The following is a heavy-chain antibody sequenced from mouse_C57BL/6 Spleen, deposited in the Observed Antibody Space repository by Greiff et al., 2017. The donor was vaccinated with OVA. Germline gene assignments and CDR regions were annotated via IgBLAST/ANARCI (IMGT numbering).Heavy chain of an antibody. V-gene: IGHV1-15*01. J-gene: IGHJ4*01. CDR2: IDPETGGA. D-gene: IGHD1-1*01. CDR1: GYTFTDYE. Sequence: QVQLQQSGAELVRPGASVTLSCKASGYTFTDYEMHWVKQTPVHGLEWIGAIDPETGGAAYTQKFKGKAILTADKSSSTAYMELRSLTSEDSAVYYCTRWDYGSSSYAMDYWGQGTSVTVSS. CDR3: TRWDYGSSSYAMDY.